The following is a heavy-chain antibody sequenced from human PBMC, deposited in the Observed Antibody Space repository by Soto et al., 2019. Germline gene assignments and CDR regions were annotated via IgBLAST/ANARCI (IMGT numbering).Heavy chain of an antibody. Sequence: SVKVSCTASGGTFSSYAISWVRQAPGQGLEWMGGIIPIFGTANYAQKFRGRVTITRDKSTSTAYMELSSLRSEDTAVYSCARELQGLYDFDYWGLGTLVTVSS. J-gene: IGHJ4*02. D-gene: IGHD4-4*01. CDR1: GGTFSSYA. CDR3: ARELQGLYDFDY. CDR2: IIPIFGTA. V-gene: IGHV1-69*05.